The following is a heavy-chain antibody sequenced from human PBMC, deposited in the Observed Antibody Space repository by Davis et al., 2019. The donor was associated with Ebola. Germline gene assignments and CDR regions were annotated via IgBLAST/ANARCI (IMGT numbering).Heavy chain of an antibody. J-gene: IGHJ1*01. Sequence: PGGSLRLSCAASGFTFSSYAMYWVRQAPGKGLEWVAVISYDGSNKYYADSVKGRFTISRDNAKNSLHLQMNSLRVEDTAMYYCVSLHHWGQGARVTVSS. CDR1: GFTFSSYA. CDR3: VSLHH. CDR2: ISYDGSNK. V-gene: IGHV3-30-3*01.